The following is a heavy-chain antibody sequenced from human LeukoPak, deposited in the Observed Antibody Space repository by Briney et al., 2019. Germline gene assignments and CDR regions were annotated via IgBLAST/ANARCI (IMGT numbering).Heavy chain of an antibody. CDR2: ISAYNGNT. D-gene: IGHD3-9*01. V-gene: IGHV1-18*01. CDR1: GYTFTSYG. J-gene: IGHJ4*02. CDR3: ARVYYDILTGDYDY. Sequence: ASVKVSCKASGYTFTSYGISWVRQAPGQGLEWMAWISAYNGNTNYAQKLQGRVTMTTDTSTSTAYMELRSLRSDDTAVYYCARVYYDILTGDYDYWGQGTLVTVSS.